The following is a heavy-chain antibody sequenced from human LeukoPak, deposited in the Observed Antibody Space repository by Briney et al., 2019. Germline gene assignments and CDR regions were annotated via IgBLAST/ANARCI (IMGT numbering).Heavy chain of an antibody. V-gene: IGHV3-23*01. J-gene: IGHJ3*02. Sequence: PGGSLRLSCAASGFTFSSYAMSWVRQAPGKGLEWVSAISGSGGSTYYADPVKGRFTISRDNSKNTLYLQMNSLRAEDTAVNYCAKAMYGIDAFDIWGQGTMVTVSS. CDR2: ISGSGGST. CDR1: GFTFSSYA. CDR3: AKAMYGIDAFDI. D-gene: IGHD2-8*01.